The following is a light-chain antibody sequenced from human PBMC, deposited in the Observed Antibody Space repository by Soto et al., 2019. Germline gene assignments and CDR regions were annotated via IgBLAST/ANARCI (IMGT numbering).Light chain of an antibody. J-gene: IGKJ1*01. V-gene: IGKV3-20*01. CDR3: QQYGSSPRT. CDR1: QSVSSSY. Sequence: EIVLTQSPATLSLSPGDRATLSCRASQSVSSSYLAWYQHKPGQAPRLLIYGTSSRATGIPDRFSGSGSGTDFTLTISRLEPEDFAVYYCQQYGSSPRTFGQGTKVDI. CDR2: GTS.